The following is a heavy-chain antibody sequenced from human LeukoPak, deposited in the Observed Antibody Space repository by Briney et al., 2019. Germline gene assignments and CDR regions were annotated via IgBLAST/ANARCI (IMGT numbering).Heavy chain of an antibody. D-gene: IGHD1-26*01. CDR3: AKEGSGSGSYYFDY. V-gene: IGHV3-48*01. Sequence: GGSLRLSCAASGFTFSSFSMNWVRQAPGKGLEWVSYISSGSSTIYYADSVKGRFTISRDNAKNSLYLQMNSLRAEDTAVYYCAKEGSGSGSYYFDYWGQGTLVTVSS. CDR1: GFTFSSFS. CDR2: ISSGSSTI. J-gene: IGHJ4*02.